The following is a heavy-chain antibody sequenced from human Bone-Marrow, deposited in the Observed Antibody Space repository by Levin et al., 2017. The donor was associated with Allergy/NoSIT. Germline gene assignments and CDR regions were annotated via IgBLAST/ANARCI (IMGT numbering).Heavy chain of an antibody. V-gene: IGHV4-39*07. CDR2: VYSSGTT. J-gene: IGHJ4*02. Sequence: SETLSLICTVSDGSISNSDYFWGWIRQPPGKGLEWIGTVYSSGTTYYNPSLKSRVSISVDTSKNQLSLRLSSVTAADTAVYHCARDPGKLDNWGPGTLVTVSS. CDR3: ARDPGKLDN. CDR1: DGSISNSDYF.